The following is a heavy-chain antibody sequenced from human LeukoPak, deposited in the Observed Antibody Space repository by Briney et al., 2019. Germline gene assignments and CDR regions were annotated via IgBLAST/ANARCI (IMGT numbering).Heavy chain of an antibody. V-gene: IGHV4-34*01. CDR2: INHSGST. J-gene: IGHJ4*02. D-gene: IGHD2-21*02. Sequence: ASETLSLTCAVYGGSFSGYYWSWIRQPPGKGLGWIGEINHSGSTNYNPSLKSRVTISVDTSKNQFSLKLSSVTAADTAVYYCARGSGVVVTAISRYYFDYWGQGTLVTVSS. CDR1: GGSFSGYY. CDR3: ARGSGVVVTAISRYYFDY.